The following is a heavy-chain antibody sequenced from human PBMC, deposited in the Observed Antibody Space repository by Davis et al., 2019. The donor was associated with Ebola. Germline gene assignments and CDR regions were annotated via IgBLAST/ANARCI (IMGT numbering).Heavy chain of an antibody. Sequence: PGGSLRLSCVASGFSVSNKYISWVRQSPGKGLEWVSVIYSGGNTRYADAVKGRFTISRDNSKNTLYLQMNSLRVEDKAVYFCASSSGWYRAFDFWGQGTQVTVSS. CDR1: GFSVSNKY. CDR2: IYSGGNT. V-gene: IGHV3-53*01. J-gene: IGHJ4*02. D-gene: IGHD6-19*01. CDR3: ASSSGWYRAFDF.